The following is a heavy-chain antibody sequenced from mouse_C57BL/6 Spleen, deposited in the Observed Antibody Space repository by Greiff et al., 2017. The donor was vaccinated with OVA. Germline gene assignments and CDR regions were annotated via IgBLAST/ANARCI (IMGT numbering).Heavy chain of an antibody. CDR2: IYPGDGDT. CDR3: ARRNYYGSSFDY. J-gene: IGHJ2*01. Sequence: VKLMESGPELVKPGASVKISCKASGYAFSSSWMNWVKQRPGKGLEWIGRIYPGDGDTNYNGKFKGKATLTADKSSSTAYMQLSSLTSEDSAVYFCARRNYYGSSFDYWGQGTTLTVSS. CDR1: GYAFSSSW. V-gene: IGHV1-82*01. D-gene: IGHD1-1*01.